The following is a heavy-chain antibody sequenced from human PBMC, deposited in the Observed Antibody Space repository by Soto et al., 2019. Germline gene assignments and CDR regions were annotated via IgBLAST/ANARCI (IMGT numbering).Heavy chain of an antibody. J-gene: IGHJ5*02. CDR2: IYYSGFT. D-gene: IGHD3-10*01. CDR1: GGSISSGDYY. V-gene: IGHV4-30-4*01. Sequence: QVQLQESGPGLVKPSQTLSLTCTVSGGSISSGDYYWSWIRQPPGKGLEWIGYIYYSGFTYYNPYLMSRVTISLDTSTNDVSRKLSAVTAAYPAVYYCARGGNGSGNYAKPWFDPWGQGTLVTFSS. CDR3: ARGGNGSGNYAKPWFDP.